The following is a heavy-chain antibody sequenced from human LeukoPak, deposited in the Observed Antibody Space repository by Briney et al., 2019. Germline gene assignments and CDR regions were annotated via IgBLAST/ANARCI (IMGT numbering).Heavy chain of an antibody. CDR3: ARGGSYLSAFDI. J-gene: IGHJ3*02. CDR1: GFTFSSYG. CDR2: IRYDGSND. Sequence: GGSLRLSCAASGFTFSSYGMHWVRQAPGKGLEWVAFIRYDGSNDYYADSVQGRFTISRDNSKNTLYLHMNSLRAEDTAVYYCARGGSYLSAFDIWGQGTMVTVSS. D-gene: IGHD1-26*01. V-gene: IGHV3-30*02.